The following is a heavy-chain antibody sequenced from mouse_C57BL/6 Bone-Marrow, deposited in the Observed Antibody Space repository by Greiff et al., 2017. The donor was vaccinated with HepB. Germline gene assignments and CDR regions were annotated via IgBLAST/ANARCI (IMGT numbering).Heavy chain of an antibody. Sequence: QVQLKQPGAELVKPGASVKMSCKASGYTFTSYWITWVKQRPGQGLEWIGDIYPGSGSTNYNEKFKSKATLTVDTSSSTAYMQLSSLTSEDSAVYYCARRELRLGLYAMDYWGQGTSVTVSS. D-gene: IGHD2-4*01. CDR1: GYTFTSYW. CDR3: ARRELRLGLYAMDY. J-gene: IGHJ4*01. V-gene: IGHV1-55*01. CDR2: IYPGSGST.